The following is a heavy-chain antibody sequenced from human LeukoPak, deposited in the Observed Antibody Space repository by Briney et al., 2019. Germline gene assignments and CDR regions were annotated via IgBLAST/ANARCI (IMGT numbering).Heavy chain of an antibody. V-gene: IGHV4-39*01. CDR1: GGSISSSSYY. J-gene: IGHJ4*02. CDR2: IYYSGGT. D-gene: IGHD3-3*01. Sequence: SETLSLTCTVSGGSISSSSYYWGWIRQPPGKGLEWIGSIYYSGGTYYNPSLKSRVTISVDTSKNQFSLKLSSVTAADTAVYYCATIRWNYFDYWGQGTLVTVSS. CDR3: ATIRWNYFDY.